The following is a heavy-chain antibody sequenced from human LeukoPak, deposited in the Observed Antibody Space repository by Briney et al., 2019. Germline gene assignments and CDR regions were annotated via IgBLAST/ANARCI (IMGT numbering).Heavy chain of an antibody. V-gene: IGHV3-23*01. CDR3: AKVLGYGDSSYWYFDL. Sequence: PGGSLRLSCAAPGFTFTSYAMSWVRQAPGEGLEWVSAICGSGGSTNYADSVRGRFTISRDNSKNTLYLQMNSLRAEDTAVYYCAKVLGYGDSSYWYFDLWGRGTLVTVSS. CDR1: GFTFTSYA. D-gene: IGHD3-22*01. CDR2: ICGSGGST. J-gene: IGHJ2*01.